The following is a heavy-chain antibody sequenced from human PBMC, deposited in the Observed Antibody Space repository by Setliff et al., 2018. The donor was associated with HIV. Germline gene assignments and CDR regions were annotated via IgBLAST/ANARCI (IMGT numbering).Heavy chain of an antibody. J-gene: IGHJ4*02. V-gene: IGHV3-48*03. CDR2: ISYSGSAI. Sequence: GSLRLSCTASGFTFINYEMNWVRQAPGKGLEWVAYISYSGSAIHYADSVKGRFTISRDNAKNSLYLQMNSLRAEDTAVYYCARRAYCSSTTCFDNWGQGTLVTVSS. CDR3: ARRAYCSSTTCFDN. CDR1: GFTFINYE. D-gene: IGHD2-2*01.